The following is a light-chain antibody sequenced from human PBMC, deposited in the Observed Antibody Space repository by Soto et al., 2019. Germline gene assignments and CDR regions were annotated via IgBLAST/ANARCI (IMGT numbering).Light chain of an antibody. CDR1: QRVGTC. V-gene: IGKV3-11*01. J-gene: IGKJ5*01. CDR3: QQCTNWPAIT. CDR2: DVS. Sequence: IVLTQSPATLSLSPGERATLSCTASQRVGTCLAWYQQKPGQAPRRLIYDVSSRAPGIPARFSGSGSGTDYALTIISLEPEEFAVYCCQQCTNWPAITFGQGTRLEIK.